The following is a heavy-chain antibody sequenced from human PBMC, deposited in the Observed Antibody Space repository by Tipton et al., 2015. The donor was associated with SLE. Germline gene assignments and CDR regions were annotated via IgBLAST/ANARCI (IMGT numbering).Heavy chain of an antibody. D-gene: IGHD7-27*01. CDR1: GGSISSSIW. J-gene: IGHJ4*02. Sequence: TLSLTCTVSGGSISSSIWWTWVRQPPGKGLEWIGEIFHSGSSYYNPSLKSRVTISVDTSKNQFSLKLSSVTAADTAVYYCARDPNGGYGSFDYWGLGALVTVSS. CDR3: ARDPNGGYGSFDY. CDR2: IFHSGSS. V-gene: IGHV4-4*02.